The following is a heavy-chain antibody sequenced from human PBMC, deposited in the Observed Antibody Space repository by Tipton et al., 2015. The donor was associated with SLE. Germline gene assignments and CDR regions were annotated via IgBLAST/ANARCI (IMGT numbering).Heavy chain of an antibody. D-gene: IGHD3-16*02. Sequence: TLSLTCAVYGGSFSDYYWSWIRQPPGKGLEWIGEINHSGSSNYNPSLKSRVTISLDTSKNQFSLKLSSVTAADTAVYYCARGRVDYIWGSYRPSSFDYWGQGTLVTVSS. CDR3: ARGRVDYIWGSYRPSSFDY. J-gene: IGHJ4*02. V-gene: IGHV4-34*01. CDR2: INHSGSS. CDR1: GGSFSDYY.